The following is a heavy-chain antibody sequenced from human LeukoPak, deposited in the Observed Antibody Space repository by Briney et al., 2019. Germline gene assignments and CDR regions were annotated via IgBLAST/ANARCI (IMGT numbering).Heavy chain of an antibody. V-gene: IGHV4-31*03. Sequence: SETLSLTCTVSGGSISSGGYYWSWIRQHPGKGLEWIGYIYYSESTYYNPSLKSRVTISVDTSKNQFSLKLSSVTAADTAVYYCARDMVSRGYYYGMDVWGQGTTVTVSS. D-gene: IGHD3-10*01. J-gene: IGHJ6*02. CDR1: GGSISSGGYY. CDR3: ARDMVSRGYYYGMDV. CDR2: IYYSEST.